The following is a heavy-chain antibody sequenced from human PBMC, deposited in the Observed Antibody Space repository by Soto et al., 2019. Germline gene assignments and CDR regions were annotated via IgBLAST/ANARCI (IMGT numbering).Heavy chain of an antibody. Sequence: GGSLRLSCAASGFTFSNAWMTWVRQAPGKGLEWVGRIKSKGNGGAAGYAAPVRGRFTISRDDSKDTVYLQMSSLKTEDTAVYYCTSDFGDYRIWDYWGQGTLVTVSS. CDR2: IKSKGNGGAA. D-gene: IGHD4-17*01. V-gene: IGHV3-15*01. J-gene: IGHJ4*02. CDR1: GFTFSNAW. CDR3: TSDFGDYRIWDY.